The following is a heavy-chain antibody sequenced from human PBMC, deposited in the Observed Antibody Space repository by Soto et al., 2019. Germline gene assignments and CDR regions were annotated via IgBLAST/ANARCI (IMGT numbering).Heavy chain of an antibody. J-gene: IGHJ4*02. V-gene: IGHV3-23*01. CDR2: ISGSDGKT. Sequence: PRLSCAASGFSFGSYALSWVRQAPGKGLEWVSTISGSDGKTFYADSVKGRFSISRDTSQSTLYLQMNSLRADDTAMYYCARWSYLDYWGGFGESGSDYWGQGTLVTVSS. CDR1: GFSFGSYA. CDR3: ARWSYLDYWGGFGESGSDY. D-gene: IGHD3-10*01.